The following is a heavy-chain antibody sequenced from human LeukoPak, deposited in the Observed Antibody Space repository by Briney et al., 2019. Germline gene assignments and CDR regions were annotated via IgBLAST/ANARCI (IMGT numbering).Heavy chain of an antibody. CDR2: INHSGST. CDR3: ARGYYSFDP. Sequence: SETLSLTCAVYGGSFSGYYWSWIRQPPGKGLEWIGEINHSGSTNYNPSLKSRVTISVDTSKDQFSLKLSSVTAADTAVYYCARGYYSFDPWGQGTLVTVSS. CDR1: GGSFSGYY. V-gene: IGHV4-34*01. J-gene: IGHJ5*02. D-gene: IGHD1-26*01.